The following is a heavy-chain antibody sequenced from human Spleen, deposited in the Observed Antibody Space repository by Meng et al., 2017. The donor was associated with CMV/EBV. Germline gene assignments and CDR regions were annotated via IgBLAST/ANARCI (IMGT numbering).Heavy chain of an antibody. Sequence: GESLKISCNGSGYSFTSYWIGWVRQMPGKGLEWMGIIHPGDSDTRYSPSFQGQVTISADKSISTAYLQWSSLKASDTAMYYCARHEYSSPTHYYYYYGMDVWGQGTTVTVSS. J-gene: IGHJ6*02. CDR2: IHPGDSDT. CDR3: ARHEYSSPTHYYYYYGMDV. CDR1: GYSFTSYW. D-gene: IGHD6-6*01. V-gene: IGHV5-51*01.